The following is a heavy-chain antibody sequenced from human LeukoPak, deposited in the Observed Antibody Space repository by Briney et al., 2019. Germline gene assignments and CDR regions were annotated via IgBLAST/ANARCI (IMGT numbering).Heavy chain of an antibody. D-gene: IGHD2-2*01. CDR3: ARVASRGYCSSTSCFLFDY. V-gene: IGHV3-30*03. Sequence: GGSLRLSCAASGFTFSSYGMHWVRQAPGKGLEWVAVISYDGSNKYYADSVKGRFTISRDNSKNTLYLQMNSLRAEDTAVYYCARVASRGYCSSTSCFLFDYWGQGTLVTVSS. CDR1: GFTFSSYG. J-gene: IGHJ4*02. CDR2: ISYDGSNK.